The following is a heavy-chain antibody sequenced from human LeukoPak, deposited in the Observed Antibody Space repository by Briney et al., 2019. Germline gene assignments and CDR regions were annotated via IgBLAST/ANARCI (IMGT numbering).Heavy chain of an antibody. CDR2: IYHSGST. V-gene: IGHV4-38-2*02. D-gene: IGHD6-13*01. CDR1: GYSISSGYY. J-gene: IGHJ6*03. Sequence: KPSETLSLTCTVSGYSISSGYYWGWIRQPPGKGLEWIGSIYHSGSTYYNPSLKSRVTISVDTSKNQFSLKLSSVTAADTAVYYCARLRSQYSSGWYIYYYMDVWGKGTTVTVSS. CDR3: ARLRSQYSSGWYIYYYMDV.